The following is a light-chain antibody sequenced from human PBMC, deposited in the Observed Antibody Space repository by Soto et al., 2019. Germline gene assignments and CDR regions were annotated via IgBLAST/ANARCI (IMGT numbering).Light chain of an antibody. V-gene: IGKV1-8*01. Sequence: AIRMTQSPSSFSASTGDRVTISCRASQAISSYLAWYQQKPGKAPKLLVYAGSTLHYGVPSRFSGSGSGTDFTLTISCLQSEDFATYFCQQYYSYPQTFGQGTKLEIK. J-gene: IGKJ2*01. CDR3: QQYYSYPQT. CDR1: QAISSY. CDR2: AGS.